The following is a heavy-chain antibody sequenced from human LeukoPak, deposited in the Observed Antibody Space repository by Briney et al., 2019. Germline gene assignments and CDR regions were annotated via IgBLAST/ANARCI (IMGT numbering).Heavy chain of an antibody. CDR3: AKTDSYYYDRSGYSVWYYYMDV. Sequence: GGSLRLSCAASGFTFSSYAMSWVRQAPGKGLEWVSAISGSGGSTYYADSVKGRFTISRDNSQNTLYVQMNSLRAEDTAVYYCAKTDSYYYDRSGYSVWYYYMDVWGKGTTVTVSS. V-gene: IGHV3-23*01. CDR2: ISGSGGST. J-gene: IGHJ6*03. CDR1: GFTFSSYA. D-gene: IGHD3-22*01.